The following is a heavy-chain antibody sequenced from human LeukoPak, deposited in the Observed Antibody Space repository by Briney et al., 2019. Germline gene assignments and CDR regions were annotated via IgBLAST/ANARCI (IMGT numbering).Heavy chain of an antibody. V-gene: IGHV4-59*01. CDR2: IYYSGST. D-gene: IGHD3-10*01. CDR3: ARVGGSGSYYYAMDV. Sequence: PSETLSLTCTVSAVSISSYYWSWIRQRPGKGLEWVGSIYYSGSTDYNPSLKSRVTISVDTSKNQFSLKLSSVTAADTAVYYCARVGGSGSYYYAMDVWGQGTTVTVSS. J-gene: IGHJ6*02. CDR1: AVSISSYY.